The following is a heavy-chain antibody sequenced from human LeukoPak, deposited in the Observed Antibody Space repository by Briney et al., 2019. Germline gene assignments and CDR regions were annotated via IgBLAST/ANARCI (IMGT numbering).Heavy chain of an antibody. Sequence: GRSLRLSCAASGFTFSSYGTHWVRQAQGKGLEWVALIWYDGSNKNYADSVKGRFTISRDNSKNTLYLHMDSLRGEDTAVYYCARGGLTIAEATTSWFLDYWGQGTLVTVSS. D-gene: IGHD1-26*01. V-gene: IGHV3-33*01. J-gene: IGHJ4*02. CDR2: IWYDGSNK. CDR1: GFTFSSYG. CDR3: ARGGLTIAEATTSWFLDY.